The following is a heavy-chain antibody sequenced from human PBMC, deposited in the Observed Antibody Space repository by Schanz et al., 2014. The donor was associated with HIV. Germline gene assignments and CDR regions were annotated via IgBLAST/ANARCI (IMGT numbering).Heavy chain of an antibody. CDR2: MSYDGSNK. D-gene: IGHD3-22*01. Sequence: QVQLVESGGGVVQPGRSLRLSCVASGFTFDNYGMHWVRQAPGKGLEWVAVMSYDGSNKHYADSVKGRFTISRDNSKNTLNLQMKSLRAEDTAVYYCAKDRNYYDSKYRGKGNYYYYYGMDVWGQGTTVTVSS. CDR1: GFTFDNYG. CDR3: AKDRNYYDSKYRGKGNYYYYYGMDV. J-gene: IGHJ6*02. V-gene: IGHV3-30*18.